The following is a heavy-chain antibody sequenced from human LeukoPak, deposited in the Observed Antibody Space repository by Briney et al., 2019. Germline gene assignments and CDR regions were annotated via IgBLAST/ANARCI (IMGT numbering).Heavy chain of an antibody. CDR3: AKIGPHSASWYFDY. Sequence: GGSLRLSCAASGFTFSTYGMNWVRQAPGKGLEWLGRILTKADGETRDYAAPAKGRFTISRDDSKNTLYLRMNSLRAEDTAVYYCAKIGPHSASWYFDYWGQGTLVTVSS. CDR1: GFTFSTYG. CDR2: ILTKADGETR. D-gene: IGHD6-13*01. J-gene: IGHJ4*02. V-gene: IGHV3-15*01.